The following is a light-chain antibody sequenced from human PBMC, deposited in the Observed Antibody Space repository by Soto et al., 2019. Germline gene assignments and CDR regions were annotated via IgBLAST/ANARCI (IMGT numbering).Light chain of an antibody. J-gene: IGKJ1*01. Sequence: EIVLTQSPGTLSLSPGERATLSCRASQSVSSTYLAWYQQKPGQAPRLLIYGASNRATGIPDRFSGSGSGTDFTLTVTRLEPEDFAVYYCQQYTSSPPTFGQGTKVDTK. CDR1: QSVSSTY. CDR3: QQYTSSPPT. V-gene: IGKV3-20*01. CDR2: GAS.